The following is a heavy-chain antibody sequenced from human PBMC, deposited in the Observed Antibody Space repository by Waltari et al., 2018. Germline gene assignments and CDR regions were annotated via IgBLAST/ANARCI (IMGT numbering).Heavy chain of an antibody. CDR1: GYTFTDFD. D-gene: IGHD1-1*01. J-gene: IGHJ4*02. V-gene: IGHV1-8*01. CDR2: MTPRNGDT. CDR3: AREGSTWNDLDS. Sequence: QVQLVQSGAEVKKPGASVKVSCKASGYTFTDFDFNWVRQANGQGLEWMGWMTPRNGDTGYVEKFRCRVTMTSDTSINTAYLELSDLTSEDTAVYYCAREGSTWNDLDSWGQGTLVTVSA.